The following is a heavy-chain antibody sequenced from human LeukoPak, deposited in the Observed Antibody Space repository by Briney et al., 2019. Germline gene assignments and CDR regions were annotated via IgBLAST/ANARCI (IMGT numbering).Heavy chain of an antibody. CDR1: VGSISSGDYY. J-gene: IGHJ4*02. V-gene: IGHV4-30-4*08. CDR3: ARSWEYYDSSGYQGDSGFDY. D-gene: IGHD3-22*01. Sequence: PSXTLSLTCTVSVGSISSGDYYWSWIRQPPGKGLEWIGYIYYSGSTYYNPALKSRVTISVDTDKNQFSLNLSSVTAADTAVYYCARSWEYYDSSGYQGDSGFDYWGQGTLVTVSS. CDR2: IYYSGST.